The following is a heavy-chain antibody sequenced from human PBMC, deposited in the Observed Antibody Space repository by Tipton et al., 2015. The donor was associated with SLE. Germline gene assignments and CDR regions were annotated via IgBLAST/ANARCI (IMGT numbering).Heavy chain of an antibody. CDR2: INHSGST. CDR3: ARSGGSYYSYFDY. CDR1: GGSFSGYF. D-gene: IGHD1-26*01. V-gene: IGHV4-34*01. J-gene: IGHJ4*02. Sequence: TLSLTCAVYGGSFSGYFWSWIRQPPGKGLEWIGEINHSGSTNYKPSLKSRVTLSVDSSKNQFSLKLSSVTAADTAVYYCARSGGSYYSYFDYWGQGTLVTVSS.